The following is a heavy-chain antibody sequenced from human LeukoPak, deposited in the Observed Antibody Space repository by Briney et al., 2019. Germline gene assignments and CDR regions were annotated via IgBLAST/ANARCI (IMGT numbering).Heavy chain of an antibody. D-gene: IGHD1-14*01. CDR3: ARTSPRRIFDY. CDR1: GFTFSSYA. V-gene: IGHV3-23*01. CDR2: ITGSGGRT. J-gene: IGHJ4*02. Sequence: GGSLRPSCAASGFTFSSYAMNWVRQAPGKGLEWVSAITGSGGRTYYADSVKGRFTISRDNSKNTLYLQMNSLRAEDTAVYYCARTSPRRIFDYWGQGTLVTVSS.